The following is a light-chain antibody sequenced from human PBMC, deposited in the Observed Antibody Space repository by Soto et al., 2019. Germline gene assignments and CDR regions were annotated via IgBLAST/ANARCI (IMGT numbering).Light chain of an antibody. V-gene: IGKV3-20*01. CDR1: QYIITK. CDR2: GAS. Sequence: VLTQSPDRLSLSPGERATLFCRSNQYIITKLAWYQQKPGPAPMLLFSGASSRATDTPDRLSGSGSGTEFTLIISGVEAEDFAIYYCQQYGASPWTFGQGTRVDLK. CDR3: QQYGASPWT. J-gene: IGKJ1*01.